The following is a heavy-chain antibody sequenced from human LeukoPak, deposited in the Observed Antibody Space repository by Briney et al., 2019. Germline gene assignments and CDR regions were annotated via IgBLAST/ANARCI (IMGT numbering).Heavy chain of an antibody. Sequence: PGGSLRLSCAASGFTFSNYSMNWVRQAPGKGLEWVSYITSSSSLIYYADSVKGRFTISRDNAKSSLYLQMSSLRAEDTALYYCARDPGSSSGAYYFDSWGQGTLVTVSS. CDR1: GFTFSNYS. CDR3: ARDPGSSSGAYYFDS. J-gene: IGHJ4*02. V-gene: IGHV3-48*04. CDR2: ITSSSSLI. D-gene: IGHD6-25*01.